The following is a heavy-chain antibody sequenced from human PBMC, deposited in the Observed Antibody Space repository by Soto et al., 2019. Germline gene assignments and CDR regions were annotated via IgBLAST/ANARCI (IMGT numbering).Heavy chain of an antibody. CDR2: IIPIFGTA. J-gene: IGHJ4*02. CDR1: GGTFSSYA. CDR3: ARNGGDYGDLYYFDY. Sequence: SVKVSCKASGGTFSSYAISWVRQAPGQGLEWMGGIIPIFGTANYAQKFQGRVTITADKSTSTAYMELSSLRSEDTAVYYCARNGGDYGDLYYFDYWGQGTLVTVSS. D-gene: IGHD4-17*01. V-gene: IGHV1-69*06.